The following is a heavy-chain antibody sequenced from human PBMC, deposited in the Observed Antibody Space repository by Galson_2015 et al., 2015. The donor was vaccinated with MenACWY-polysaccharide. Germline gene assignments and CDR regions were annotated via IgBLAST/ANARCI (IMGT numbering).Heavy chain of an antibody. CDR3: ATEMTTVTQPFDY. CDR2: ISSSSSYI. Sequence: SLRLSCAASGFTFSSYSMNWVRQAPGKGLEWVSSISSSSSYIYYADSVKGRFTISRDNAKNSLYLQMNSLRAEDTAVYYCATEMTTVTQPFDYWGQGTLVTVSS. D-gene: IGHD4-17*01. J-gene: IGHJ4*02. V-gene: IGHV3-21*01. CDR1: GFTFSSYS.